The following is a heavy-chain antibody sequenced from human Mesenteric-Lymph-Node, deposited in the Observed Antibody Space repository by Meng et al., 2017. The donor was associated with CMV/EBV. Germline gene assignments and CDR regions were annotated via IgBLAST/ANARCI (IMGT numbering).Heavy chain of an antibody. D-gene: IGHD3-3*01. CDR3: AKDITHTIFGVVTPRTYYYYGMDV. V-gene: IGHV3-9*01. CDR1: GFTFDDYA. J-gene: IGHJ6*02. Sequence: GGSLRLSCAASGFTFDDYAMHWVRQAPGKGLEWVSGISWNSGSIGYADSVKGRFTISRDNAKNSLYLQMNSLRAEDTALYYCAKDITHTIFGVVTPRTYYYYGMDVWGQGTTVTVSS. CDR2: ISWNSGSI.